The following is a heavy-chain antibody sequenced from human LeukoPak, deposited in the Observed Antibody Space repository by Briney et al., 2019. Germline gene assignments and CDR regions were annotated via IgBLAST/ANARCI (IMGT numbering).Heavy chain of an antibody. CDR2: IYSSGGT. Sequence: SETLSLTCTVSGGSISSYYWSWIRQRPGGGLWWIGYIYSSGGTNYNPSLKRRITISVDPSKNQCSLKLSSVTAADTAVYYCARHPPRGDGGLPFDCWGQGTLVTVSS. V-gene: IGHV4-59*08. CDR3: ARHPPRGDGGLPFDC. CDR1: GGSISSYY. D-gene: IGHD4-17*01. J-gene: IGHJ4*02.